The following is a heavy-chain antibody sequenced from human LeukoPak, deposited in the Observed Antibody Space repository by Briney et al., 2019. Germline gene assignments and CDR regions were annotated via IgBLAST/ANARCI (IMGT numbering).Heavy chain of an antibody. CDR3: AKAYYGGNSGVLDY. CDR1: GFTFDDCA. V-gene: IGHV3-9*01. J-gene: IGHJ4*02. Sequence: GGSLRLSCAASGFTFDDCAMHWVRQAPGKGLEWVSGISWNSGSIGYADSVKGRFTISRDNAKNSLYLQMNSLRAEDTALYYCAKAYYGGNSGVLDYWGQGTLVTVSS. CDR2: ISWNSGSI. D-gene: IGHD4-23*01.